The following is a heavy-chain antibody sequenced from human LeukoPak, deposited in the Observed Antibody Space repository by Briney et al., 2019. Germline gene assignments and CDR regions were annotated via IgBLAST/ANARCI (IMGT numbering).Heavy chain of an antibody. CDR3: ARDPRGPDY. V-gene: IGHV3-11*06. Sequence: PGGSLRLSRAASGFTFSDYYMTCIRQSPGKGLEWVSYISSSSSHTNYADSVKGRFAISRDNAEDSLYLQMNSLRVEDTAVYYCARDPRGPDYWGQGTLVTVSS. CDR2: ISSSSSHT. J-gene: IGHJ4*02. CDR1: GFTFSDYY.